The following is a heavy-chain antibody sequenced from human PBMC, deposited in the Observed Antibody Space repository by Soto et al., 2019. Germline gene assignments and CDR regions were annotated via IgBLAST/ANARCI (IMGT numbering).Heavy chain of an antibody. D-gene: IGHD6-19*01. Sequence: QVHLQESGPGLVKPSQTLSLTCTVSGGSISSGGYYWSWIRQHPGKGLEWIGYISYSGTTYYSPSLTSRVTISVDTSNNQLSLKLSSVTAADTAIDFCARATPWAGNAGAGHFDYWGQGALVTVSS. V-gene: IGHV4-31*03. CDR2: ISYSGTT. J-gene: IGHJ4*02. CDR1: GGSISSGGYY. CDR3: ARATPWAGNAGAGHFDY.